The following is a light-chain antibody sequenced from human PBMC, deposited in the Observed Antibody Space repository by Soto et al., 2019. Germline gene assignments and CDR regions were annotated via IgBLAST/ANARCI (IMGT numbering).Light chain of an antibody. CDR2: EVN. Sequence: QSALTQPPSASGSPGQSVAISCTGTSRDVGGYNYVSWYQQHPGKAPKLMIYEVNKRPSGVPDRFSGSKSGNTASLTVSGLQAEDEAEYYCSSYAGSSNVFGTGTQLTVL. CDR1: SRDVGGYNY. V-gene: IGLV2-8*01. CDR3: SSYAGSSNV. J-gene: IGLJ1*01.